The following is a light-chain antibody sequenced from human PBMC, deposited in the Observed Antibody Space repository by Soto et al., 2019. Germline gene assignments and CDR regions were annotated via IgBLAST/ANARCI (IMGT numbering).Light chain of an antibody. CDR3: YCAADNVYV. Sequence: SYELTQPSSVSVSPGQTAKITCAGDVLAKRYARWFQQRPGQAPVLVIYKDSERPSGIPERFSGSSAGTTATLTSSAAPVEDEADYYCYCAADNVYVFGTGTKLTVL. CDR1: VLAKRY. CDR2: KDS. J-gene: IGLJ1*01. V-gene: IGLV3-27*01.